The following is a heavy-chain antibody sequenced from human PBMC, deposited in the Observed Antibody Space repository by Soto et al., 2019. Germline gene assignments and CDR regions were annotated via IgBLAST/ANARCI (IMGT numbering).Heavy chain of an antibody. V-gene: IGHV3-30*18. CDR3: AKNTLVSVDYCDYVFGYFQH. CDR1: GFTFGSYG. CDR2: ITYDGSHK. J-gene: IGHJ1*01. D-gene: IGHD4-17*01. Sequence: GGSLRLSCAASGFTFGSYGMHWVGQAPGKGLEWLAVITYDGSHKYYMDSVKGRFTISRDNSKNTLYLQMNSLRPEDTAVYYCAKNTLVSVDYCDYVFGYFQHWGQGTLVTVSS.